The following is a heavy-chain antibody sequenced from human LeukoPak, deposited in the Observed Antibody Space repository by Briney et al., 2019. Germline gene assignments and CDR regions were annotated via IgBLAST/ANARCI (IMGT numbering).Heavy chain of an antibody. J-gene: IGHJ6*02. CDR2: ISRSGSTI. Sequence: GGSLRLSCAASGATFSDNEMNWVRQAPGKGLEWVSYISRSGSTIHYAESVKGRFTISRDNAKNSLYLQMNSLRAEDTAVYYCARDARILVRGTSHYSGMDVWGQGTTVTVSS. V-gene: IGHV3-48*03. D-gene: IGHD3-10*01. CDR1: GATFSDNE. CDR3: ARDARILVRGTSHYSGMDV.